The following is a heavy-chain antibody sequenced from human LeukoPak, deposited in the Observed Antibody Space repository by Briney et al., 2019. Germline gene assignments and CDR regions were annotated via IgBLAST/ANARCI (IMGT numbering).Heavy chain of an antibody. J-gene: IGHJ4*02. D-gene: IGHD3-22*01. Sequence: GGSLRLSCAASGFTFTSYSMNWVRQAPGKGLEWVSSISSSSSYIYYADSVKGRFTISRDNAKNSLYLQMNSLRAEDTAVYYYARIGLSNYYDSSGLDYWGQGTLVTVSS. CDR3: ARIGLSNYYDSSGLDY. V-gene: IGHV3-21*01. CDR2: ISSSSSYI. CDR1: GFTFTSYS.